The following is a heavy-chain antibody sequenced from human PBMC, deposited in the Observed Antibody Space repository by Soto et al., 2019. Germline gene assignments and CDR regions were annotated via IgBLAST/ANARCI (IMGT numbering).Heavy chain of an antibody. D-gene: IGHD3-10*01. Sequence: PSQTLSLTYAISGDSVSSNSAAWNWIRQSPSRGLEWLGRTYYRSKWYNDYAVSVKSRITINPDTSKNQFSLQLNSVTPEDTAVYYCAREGVGGELFAPSQTRNWFDPWGQGTLVTVSS. CDR2: TYYRSKWYN. V-gene: IGHV6-1*01. J-gene: IGHJ5*02. CDR3: AREGVGGELFAPSQTRNWFDP. CDR1: GDSVSSNSAA.